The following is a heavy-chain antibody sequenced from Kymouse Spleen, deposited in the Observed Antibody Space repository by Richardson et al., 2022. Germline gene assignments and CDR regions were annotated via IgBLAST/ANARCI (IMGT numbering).Heavy chain of an antibody. J-gene: IGHJ5*02. CDR1: GGSISSSSYY. CDR2: IYYSGST. D-gene: IGHD3-9*01. CDR3: ASLTGYSWFDP. V-gene: IGHV4-39*01. Sequence: QLQLQESGPGLVKPSETLSLTCTVSGGSISSSSYYWGWIRQPPGKGLEWIGSIYYSGSTYYNPSLKSRVTISVDTSKNQFSLKLSSVTAADTAVYYCASLTGYSWFDPWGQGTLVTVSS.